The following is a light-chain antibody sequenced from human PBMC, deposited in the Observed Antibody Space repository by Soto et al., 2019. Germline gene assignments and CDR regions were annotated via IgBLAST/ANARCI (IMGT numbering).Light chain of an antibody. V-gene: IGKV3-11*01. J-gene: IGKJ3*01. CDR3: QQRSNWPS. Sequence: EIVLTQSPATLSLSPGERATLSCRASQSVSSYLAWCQQKPGQAPRLLIYDASNRATGIPARFSGSGSGTDFTLTISSLEPEDFAVYYCQQRSNWPSFGPGTKVD. CDR1: QSVSSY. CDR2: DAS.